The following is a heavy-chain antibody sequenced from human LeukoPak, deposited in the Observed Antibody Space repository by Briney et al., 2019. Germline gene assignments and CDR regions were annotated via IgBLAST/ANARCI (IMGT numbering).Heavy chain of an antibody. J-gene: IGHJ4*02. D-gene: IGHD6-6*01. CDR1: GFTFSSYA. V-gene: IGHV3-64*01. CDR2: ISSNGGST. Sequence: GGSLRLSCEASGFTFSSYAMHWVRQAPGKGLEYVSAISSNGGSTYYANSVKGRFTISRDNSKNTLYLQMGSLRAEDMAVYYCARVIAARPGDYFDYWGQGTLVTVSS. CDR3: ARVIAARPGDYFDY.